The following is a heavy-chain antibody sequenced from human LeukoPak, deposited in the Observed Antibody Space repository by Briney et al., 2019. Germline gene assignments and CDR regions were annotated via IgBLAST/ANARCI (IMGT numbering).Heavy chain of an antibody. CDR3: ARGVGTRRDYNY. Sequence: PGGSLRLSCAASGFTFSSYAMHWVRQAPGKGLEWVAVISYDGSNKYYADSVKGRFTISRHNSKNTLYLQMNSLRAEDTAVYYCARGVGTRRDYNYWGQGTLVTVSS. CDR1: GFTFSSYA. CDR2: ISYDGSNK. J-gene: IGHJ4*02. D-gene: IGHD4-4*01. V-gene: IGHV3-30*14.